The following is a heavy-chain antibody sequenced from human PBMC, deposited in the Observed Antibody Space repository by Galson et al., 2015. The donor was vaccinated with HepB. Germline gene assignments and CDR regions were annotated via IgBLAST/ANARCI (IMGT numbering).Heavy chain of an antibody. CDR1: GYTFTSYD. Sequence: SVKVSCKASGYTFTSYDINWVRQATGQGLEWMGWMNPNSGNTGYAQKFQGRVTMTRNTSISTAYMELSSLRSEDTAVYYCARTQSQTPLFMITFGGVSDAFDIWGQGTMVTVSS. V-gene: IGHV1-8*01. J-gene: IGHJ3*02. CDR3: ARTQSQTPLFMITFGGVSDAFDI. CDR2: MNPNSGNT. D-gene: IGHD3-16*01.